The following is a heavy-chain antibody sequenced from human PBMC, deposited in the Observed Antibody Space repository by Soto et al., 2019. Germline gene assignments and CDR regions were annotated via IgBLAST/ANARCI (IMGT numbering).Heavy chain of an antibody. CDR2: TYYRSKWYY. J-gene: IGHJ4*01. CDR1: GDSLSSNCAG. V-gene: IGHV6-1*01. Sequence: SQTLSLTCAITGDSLSSNCAGWRWVRQSPSRGLEWLGRTYYRSKWYYEYAVSVRSRITINPDTSKNQYSLQLNSVTPEDTAVYFCARGEQYSGRIFDDWGQGTLVTVYS. D-gene: IGHD1-26*01. CDR3: ARGEQYSGRIFDD.